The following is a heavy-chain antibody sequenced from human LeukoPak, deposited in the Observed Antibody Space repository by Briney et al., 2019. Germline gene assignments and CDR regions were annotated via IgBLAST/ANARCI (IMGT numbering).Heavy chain of an antibody. CDR2: ISGSGGST. CDR3: AKGRSYDFWSGYYLFDY. D-gene: IGHD3-3*01. V-gene: IGHV3-23*01. Sequence: GGSLRLSCAASGFTFSSYAVSWVRQAPGKGLEWVSAISGSGGSTYYADSVKGRFTISRDNSKNTLYLQMNSLRAEDTAVYYCAKGRSYDFWSGYYLFDYWGQGTLVTVSS. J-gene: IGHJ4*02. CDR1: GFTFSSYA.